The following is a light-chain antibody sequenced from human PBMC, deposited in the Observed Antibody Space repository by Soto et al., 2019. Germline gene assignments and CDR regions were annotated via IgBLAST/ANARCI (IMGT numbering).Light chain of an antibody. CDR3: LQVDSYPWS. CDR2: KAS. V-gene: IGKV1-5*03. J-gene: IGKJ1*01. Sequence: DIQMTQPPSTLSGSVGDRVTITCRASQTISSWLAWYQQKPGKAPKLLIYKASTLRSGVPSRFSGSGSGTEFTLTIRSLQPDDSATYYCLQVDSYPWSFGQGTKVDIK. CDR1: QTISSW.